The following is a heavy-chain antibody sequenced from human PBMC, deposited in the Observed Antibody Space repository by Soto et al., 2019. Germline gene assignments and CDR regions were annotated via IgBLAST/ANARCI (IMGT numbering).Heavy chain of an antibody. Sequence: GTSVKVSCEACGGSYSSYAISWVRQAPGQGLEWMGGIIPIFGTANYAQKFQGRVTITADESTSTAYMELSSLRSEDTAVYYCASSDYYDSSGYLVYWGQGTLVTVSP. D-gene: IGHD3-22*01. CDR1: GGSYSSYA. CDR3: ASSDYYDSSGYLVY. V-gene: IGHV1-69*13. J-gene: IGHJ4*02. CDR2: IIPIFGTA.